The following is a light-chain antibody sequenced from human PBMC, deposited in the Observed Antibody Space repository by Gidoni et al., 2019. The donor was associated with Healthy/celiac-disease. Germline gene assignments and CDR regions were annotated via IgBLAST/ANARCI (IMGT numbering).Light chain of an antibody. Sequence: QSALTQPASVSGSPGQSITISCTGTSSDVGGYNYVSWYQQHPGKAPKLMIYDVRNRPSGVSNRFSGSKSGNTASLTISGLQAEDEADYYRSSYTSSSTLRVFGTGTKVTVL. CDR3: SSYTSSSTLRV. CDR2: DVR. V-gene: IGLV2-14*01. CDR1: SSDVGGYNY. J-gene: IGLJ1*01.